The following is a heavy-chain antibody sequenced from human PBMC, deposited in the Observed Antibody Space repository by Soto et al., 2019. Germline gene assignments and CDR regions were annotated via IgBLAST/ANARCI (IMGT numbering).Heavy chain of an antibody. CDR1: GFTFTNYD. D-gene: IGHD2-8*01. J-gene: IGHJ6*02. CDR3: ARYLYGGSYGMDV. Sequence: EVQLVESGGGLVQPGGSLSLSCAASGFTFTNYDMHWVRQVTGKGLEWVSGITTAGDTYYPGSVKGRFTSSREKAKNSLSLQMNSLSAGDTAVYYCARYLYGGSYGMDVWCQGTTVAVSS. CDR2: ITTAGDT. V-gene: IGHV3-13*01.